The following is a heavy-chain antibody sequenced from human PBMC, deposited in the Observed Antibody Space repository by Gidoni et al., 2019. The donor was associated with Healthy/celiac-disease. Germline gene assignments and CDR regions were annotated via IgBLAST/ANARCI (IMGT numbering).Heavy chain of an antibody. Sequence: QVQLVESGGGLVKPGGSLRLSCAASGFTFSDSFMTWIRQAPGKGLEWVSYISSSGSTIYYADSVKGRFTISRDNAKNSLYLQMNSLRAEDTAVYYCARDLSQWLAPHYYYYYGMDVWGQGTTVTVSS. CDR3: ARDLSQWLAPHYYYYYGMDV. V-gene: IGHV3-11*01. J-gene: IGHJ6*02. D-gene: IGHD6-19*01. CDR2: ISSSGSTI. CDR1: GFTFSDSF.